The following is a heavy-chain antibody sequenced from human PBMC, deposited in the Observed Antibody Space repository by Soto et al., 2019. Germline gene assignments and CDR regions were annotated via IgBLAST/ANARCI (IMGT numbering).Heavy chain of an antibody. CDR2: ISYDGSNK. CDR3: AKDLWGVDTSMFGHSYGLGV. CDR1: GFTFSSNG. J-gene: IGHJ6*02. V-gene: IGHV3-30*18. D-gene: IGHD3-10*02. Sequence: GGSLRLSGAASGFTFSSNGIHWVRQAPCKGLEWVAVISYDGSNKQYADSVKGRFTISRDNSKSTLYLQMNSLRAEDTAVYYCAKDLWGVDTSMFGHSYGLGVLGQGTTLTVYS.